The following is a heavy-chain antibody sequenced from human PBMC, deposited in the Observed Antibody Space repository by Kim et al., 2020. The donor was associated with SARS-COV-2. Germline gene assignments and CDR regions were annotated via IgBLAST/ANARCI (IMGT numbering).Heavy chain of an antibody. CDR1: GFTFSSYA. CDR3: AKGMVRGVPTAFDY. V-gene: IGHV3-23*01. CDR2: ISGSGGST. J-gene: IGHJ4*02. D-gene: IGHD3-10*01. Sequence: GGSLRLSCAASGFTFSSYAMSWVRQAPGKGVEWVSGISGSGGSTDYADSVKGRFTISRDNSKNTLYLQMNSLRAEDTAVYYCAKGMVRGVPTAFDYCGQGTPFSVSS.